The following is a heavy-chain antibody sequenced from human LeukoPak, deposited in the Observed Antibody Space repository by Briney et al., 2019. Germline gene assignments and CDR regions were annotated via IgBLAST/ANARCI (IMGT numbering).Heavy chain of an antibody. CDR2: ISWNSDTI. V-gene: IGHV3-9*01. Sequence: PGGSLRLSCATSGFTFTDFAMHWVRQVPGRGLEWVSGISWNSDTINYADSVKGRFTISRDNAKNSLYLQMSSLRAEDTALYFFSREHSRFFDPWAREPWSSSPQ. J-gene: IGHJ5*02. D-gene: IGHD1/OR15-1a*01. CDR1: GFTFTDFA. CDR3: SREHSRFFDP.